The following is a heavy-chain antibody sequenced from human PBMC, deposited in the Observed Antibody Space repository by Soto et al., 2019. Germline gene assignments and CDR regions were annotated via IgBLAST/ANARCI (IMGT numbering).Heavy chain of an antibody. D-gene: IGHD6-6*01. V-gene: IGHV3-23*01. CDR1: GFTFSSYA. Sequence: GGSLRLSCAASGFTFSSYAMSWVRQAPGKGLEWVSAISGSGGSTYYADSVKGGLTISRDNSKNTLYLQMNSLRAGETAVYYCAKGRQLDFYYYYYMDVWGKGTTVTVSS. CDR2: ISGSGGST. J-gene: IGHJ6*03. CDR3: AKGRQLDFYYYYYMDV.